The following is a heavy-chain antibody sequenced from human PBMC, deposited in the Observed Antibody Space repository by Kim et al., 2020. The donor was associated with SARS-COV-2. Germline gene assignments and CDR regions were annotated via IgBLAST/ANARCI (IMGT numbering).Heavy chain of an antibody. J-gene: IGHJ4*02. Sequence: SLKSRVTISVDTSKNQFSLKLSSVTAADTAVYYCARGYSSGWYGLCYFDYWGQGTLVTVSS. V-gene: IGHV4-59*09. D-gene: IGHD6-19*01. CDR3: ARGYSSGWYGLCYFDY.